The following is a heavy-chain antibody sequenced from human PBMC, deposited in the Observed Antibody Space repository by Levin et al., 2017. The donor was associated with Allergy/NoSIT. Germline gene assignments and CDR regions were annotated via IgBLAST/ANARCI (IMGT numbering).Heavy chain of an antibody. V-gene: IGHV2-5*02. CDR2: IYWDDDK. Sequence: KASGPTLVKPTQTLTLTCSFSGFSLSSSGVGVGWIRQPPGKALEWLALIYWDDDKRYSPSLKSRLTITKDTSKNQVVLIVTNVDPVDTGTYFCARHPYDDSSYVLDYWGQGTLVTVSS. CDR1: GFSLSSSGVG. D-gene: IGHD3-22*01. CDR3: ARHPYDDSSYVLDY. J-gene: IGHJ4*02.